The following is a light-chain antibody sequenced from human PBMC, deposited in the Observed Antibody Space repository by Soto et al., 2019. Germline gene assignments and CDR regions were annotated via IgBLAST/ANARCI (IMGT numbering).Light chain of an antibody. Sequence: QSALTQPASVSGSPGQSITISCTGSNSDIGAYNYVSWYQHHPGKAPKLLVSGVSDRPSGVSNRFSGSKSGNTASLTISGLQTEDEADYYCTSYTSTYTLVFGGGTKLTVL. CDR2: GVS. CDR3: TSYTSTYTLV. J-gene: IGLJ3*02. CDR1: NSDIGAYNY. V-gene: IGLV2-14*03.